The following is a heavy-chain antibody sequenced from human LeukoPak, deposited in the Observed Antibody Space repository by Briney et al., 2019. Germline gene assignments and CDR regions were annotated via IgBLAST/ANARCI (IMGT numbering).Heavy chain of an antibody. V-gene: IGHV1-2*02. Sequence: ASVKVSCKASGYTFTGYYMHWVRQAPGQGLEWMGWINPNSGGTSYAQKFQGRVTMTRDTSISTAYMELSRLRSDDTAVYYCARVGVKYYYDSSGYYDYWGQGTLVTVSS. J-gene: IGHJ4*02. CDR1: GYTFTGYY. D-gene: IGHD3-22*01. CDR2: INPNSGGT. CDR3: ARVGVKYYYDSSGYYDY.